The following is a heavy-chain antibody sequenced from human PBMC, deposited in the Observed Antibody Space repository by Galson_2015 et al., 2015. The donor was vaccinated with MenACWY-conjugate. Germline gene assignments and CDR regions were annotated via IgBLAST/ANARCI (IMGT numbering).Heavy chain of an antibody. V-gene: IGHV5-51*03. CDR2: IYPGDSDS. CDR1: GYSFPSYW. J-gene: IGHJ3*02. D-gene: IGHD6-25*01. Sequence: QSGAEVKKPGESLKISCKGSGYSFPSYWIAWVRQMPGKGLEWLGIIYPGDSDSRYSPSFQGQVTISADKSITTAYLQWSSLKASDTAIYYCARRAAADAFDIWGQGTLVTVSS. CDR3: ARRAAADAFDI.